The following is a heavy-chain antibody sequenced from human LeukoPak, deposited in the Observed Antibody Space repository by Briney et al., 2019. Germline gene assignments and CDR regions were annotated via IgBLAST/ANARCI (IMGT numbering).Heavy chain of an antibody. Sequence: GGSLRLSCAPSGFIFSNYAMSWVREAPGKGLEWVSAISGGGGSTYYADSVKGRFTISRDNSRNTLYLQMNSLRAEDTAVYYCAKPLGYCSSTSCPGYYYYGMDVWGQGTTVTVSS. J-gene: IGHJ6*02. CDR3: AKPLGYCSSTSCPGYYYYGMDV. CDR2: ISGGGGST. V-gene: IGHV3-23*01. CDR1: GFIFSNYA. D-gene: IGHD2-2*01.